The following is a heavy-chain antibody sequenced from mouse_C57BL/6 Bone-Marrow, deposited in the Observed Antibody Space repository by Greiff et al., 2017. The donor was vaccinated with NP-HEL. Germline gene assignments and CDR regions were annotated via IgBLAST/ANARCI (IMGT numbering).Heavy chain of an antibody. CDR2: IDPSDSYT. D-gene: IGHD2-4*01. J-gene: IGHJ4*01. CDR1: GYTFTSYW. V-gene: IGHV1-59*01. Sequence: VQLQQPGAELVRPGTSVKLSCKASGYTFTSYWMHWVKQRPGQGLEWIGVIDPSDSYTNYNQKFKGKATLTVDTSSSTAYMQLSSLTSEDSAVYYCARADDYDGGAMDYWGQGTSVTVSS. CDR3: ARADDYDGGAMDY.